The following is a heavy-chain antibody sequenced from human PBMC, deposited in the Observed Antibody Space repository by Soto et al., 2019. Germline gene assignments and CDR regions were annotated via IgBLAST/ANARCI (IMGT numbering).Heavy chain of an antibody. CDR3: ASTYSRRRITPYYFDY. D-gene: IGHD4-4*01. V-gene: IGHV1-69*01. J-gene: IGHJ4*02. Sequence: VKVSCKASGGTFSSYAISWVRQAPGQGLEWMGGIIPIFGTANYAQKFQGRVTITADESTSTAYMELSSLRSEDTAVYYCASTYSRRRITPYYFDYWGQGTLVTVSS. CDR2: IIPIFGTA. CDR1: GGTFSSYA.